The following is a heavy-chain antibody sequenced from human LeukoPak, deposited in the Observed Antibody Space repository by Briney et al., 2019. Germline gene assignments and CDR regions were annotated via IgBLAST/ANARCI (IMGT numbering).Heavy chain of an antibody. CDR1: GGTFSSYA. CDR2: IIPIFGTA. D-gene: IGHD2-2*02. J-gene: IGHJ3*02. CDR3: ARAVGYCSSTSCYKAFDI. Sequence: ASVKVSCKASGGTFSSYAISWVRQAPGQGLEWMGGIIPIFGTANYAQKFQGRVTITADESTSTAYMELSSLRSEDTAVYYCARAVGYCSSTSCYKAFDIWGQGTMVTVSS. V-gene: IGHV1-69*01.